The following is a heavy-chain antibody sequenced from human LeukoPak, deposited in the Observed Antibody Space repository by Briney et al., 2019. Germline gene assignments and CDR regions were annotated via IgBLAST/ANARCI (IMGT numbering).Heavy chain of an antibody. CDR2: IRYDGSNK. V-gene: IGHV3-30*02. CDR1: GFTFSSYG. Sequence: GGSLRLSCAASGFTFSSYGMHWVRQAPGKGLEWVAFIRYDGSNKYYADSVKGRFTISRDNSKNALYLQMNSLRAEDSALYYCAKDSSSTRSFDYWGQGTLVTVSS. D-gene: IGHD2-2*01. J-gene: IGHJ4*02. CDR3: AKDSSSTRSFDY.